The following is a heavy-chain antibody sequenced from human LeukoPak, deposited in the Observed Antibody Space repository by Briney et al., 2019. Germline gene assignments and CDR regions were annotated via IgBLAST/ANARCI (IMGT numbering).Heavy chain of an antibody. D-gene: IGHD3-9*01. CDR1: GFTFSSYS. J-gene: IGHJ3*02. Sequence: GGSLRLSCAASGFTFSSYSMNWVRQAPGKGLEWVSSISSSSSYIYYADSVKGRFTISRDNAKNSLYLQMNSLRAEDTALYYCAKDIKDDRDAHYDILTGYYTDPRAFDIWGQGTMVTVSS. CDR2: ISSSSSYI. CDR3: AKDIKDDRDAHYDILTGYYTDPRAFDI. V-gene: IGHV3-21*04.